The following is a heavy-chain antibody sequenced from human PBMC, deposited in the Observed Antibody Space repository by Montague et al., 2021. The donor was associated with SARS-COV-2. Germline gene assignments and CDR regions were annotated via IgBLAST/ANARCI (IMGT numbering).Heavy chain of an antibody. CDR3: ARVYIRGSRPTSGMDA. CDR2: INQDESAK. CDR1: GFTFSSFW. J-gene: IGHJ6*02. V-gene: IGHV3-7*01. D-gene: IGHD6-13*01. Sequence: SLRLSCAASGFTFSSFWMTWVRQAPGKGLEWVSNINQDESAKNYADSVKGRFTISRDDAKNPLYLQMNSLRAEDTALYYCARVYIRGSRPTSGMDAWGQGTTVTVSS.